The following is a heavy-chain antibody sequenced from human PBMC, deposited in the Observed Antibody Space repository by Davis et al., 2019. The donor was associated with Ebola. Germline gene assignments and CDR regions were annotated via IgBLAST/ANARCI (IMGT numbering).Heavy chain of an antibody. V-gene: IGHV1-46*01. Sequence: ASVKVSCKASGYTFTSYYMHWVRQAPGQGLEWMGIINPSGGSTSYAQKFQGRVTMTTDTSTSTAYMELRSLRSDDTAVYYCARGCSSTSCPFDYWGQGTLVTVSS. CDR1: GYTFTSYY. CDR3: ARGCSSTSCPFDY. D-gene: IGHD2-2*01. CDR2: INPSGGST. J-gene: IGHJ4*02.